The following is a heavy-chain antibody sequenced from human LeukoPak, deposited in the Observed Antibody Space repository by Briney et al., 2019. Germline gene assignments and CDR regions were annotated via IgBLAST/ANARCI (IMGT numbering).Heavy chain of an antibody. J-gene: IGHJ4*02. CDR2: ITSTGAYI. CDR1: GFPFSSYW. Sequence: PGGSLRLSCAASGFPFSSYWMSWVRQAPGKGLEWVSSITSTGAYINYADSVKGRFTISRDNAKNSLYLQMDSPRAEDTAVYYCARDWEHSRDYWGQGTLVTVSS. CDR3: ARDWEHSRDY. V-gene: IGHV3-21*01. D-gene: IGHD3-22*01.